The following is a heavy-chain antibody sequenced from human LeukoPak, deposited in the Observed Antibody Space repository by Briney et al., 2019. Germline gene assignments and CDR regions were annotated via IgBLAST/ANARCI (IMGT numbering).Heavy chain of an antibody. CDR3: ARLSRSGATYFYYGMDV. CDR1: GFTFSSYA. Sequence: GGSLRLSCAASGFTFSSYAMSWVRQAPGKGLEWVSVISGSGGSTYYADSVKGRFTISRDNSQNTVSLHMNSLKTEDTAVYFCARLSRSGATYFYYGMDVWGQGTTVIVTS. J-gene: IGHJ6*02. CDR2: ISGSGGST. V-gene: IGHV3-23*01. D-gene: IGHD3-22*01.